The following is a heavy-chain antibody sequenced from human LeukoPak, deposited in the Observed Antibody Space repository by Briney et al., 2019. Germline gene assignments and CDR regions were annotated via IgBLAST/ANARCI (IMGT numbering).Heavy chain of an antibody. D-gene: IGHD6-6*01. CDR1: GXSFTTYW. V-gene: IGHV5-51*01. Sequence: GESLKISFKGSGXSFTTYWIGWVRQMPGKDLEWMGIIYPGDSDTRYSPSFQGQVTISADKSISTAYLQWSSLKASDTAMYYCARQGYSSSSRFDNWGQGTLVTVSS. CDR3: ARQGYSSSSRFDN. J-gene: IGHJ4*02. CDR2: IYPGDSDT.